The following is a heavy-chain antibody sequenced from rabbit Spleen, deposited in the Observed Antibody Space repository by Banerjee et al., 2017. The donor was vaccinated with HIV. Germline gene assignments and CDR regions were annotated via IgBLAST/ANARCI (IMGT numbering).Heavy chain of an antibody. CDR3: VRDQAGDADYGPYYLNL. CDR2: IYAGKGST. J-gene: IGHJ4*01. V-gene: IGHV1S7*01. Sequence: QLKETGGGLVQPGGSLTLSCKASGFDFSSYYMSWVRQAPGKGLEWIGIIYAGKGSTDYASWVNGRFTISSDNAQNTVFLQLSSLTAADTATYFCVRDQAGDADYGPYYLNLWGQGTLVTVS. D-gene: IGHD2-1*01. CDR1: GFDFSSYY.